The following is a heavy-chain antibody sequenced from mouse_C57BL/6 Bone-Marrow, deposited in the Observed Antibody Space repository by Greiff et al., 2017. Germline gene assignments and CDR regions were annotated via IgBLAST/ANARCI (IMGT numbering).Heavy chain of an antibody. CDR3: TRIAY. CDR1: GFNIKDDY. CDR2: IDPENGDT. V-gene: IGHV14-4*01. J-gene: IGHJ3*01. Sequence: EVKLQQSGAELVRPGASVKLSCTASGFNIKDDYMHWVKQRPEQGLEWIGWIDPENGDTEYASKFPGKDTIKVDTSSNTAYLQLSSLTSEDTAVYYCTRIAYWGQGTLDTVSA.